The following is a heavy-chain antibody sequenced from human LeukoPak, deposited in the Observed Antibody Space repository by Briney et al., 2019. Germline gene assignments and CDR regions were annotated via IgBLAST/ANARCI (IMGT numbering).Heavy chain of an antibody. V-gene: IGHV5-10-1*01. J-gene: IGHJ4*02. CDR2: IDPSDSYT. CDR1: GYSFTSYW. CDR3: ARLIAAADTGLDY. Sequence: GESLKISCKGSGYSFTSYWISWVRQMPGKGLEWMGRIDPSDSYTNYSPSFQGHVTISADKSISTAYLQWTSLKASDTAMYFCARLIAAADTGLDYWGQGTLVTVSS. D-gene: IGHD6-13*01.